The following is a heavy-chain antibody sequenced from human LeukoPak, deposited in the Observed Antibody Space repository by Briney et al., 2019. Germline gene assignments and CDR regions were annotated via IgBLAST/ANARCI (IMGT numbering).Heavy chain of an antibody. D-gene: IGHD2-2*02. Sequence: GGSLRLSCAASGFAFSDSWMTWIRQAPGKGLEWVAFIKGDGSAKKYVDSVKGRFTISRDNAKNSLYLQMNSLRAEDTAVYYCARDGGYNYGMDVWGQGTTVTVSS. J-gene: IGHJ6*02. V-gene: IGHV3-7*01. CDR2: IKGDGSAK. CDR1: GFAFSDSW. CDR3: ARDGGYNYGMDV.